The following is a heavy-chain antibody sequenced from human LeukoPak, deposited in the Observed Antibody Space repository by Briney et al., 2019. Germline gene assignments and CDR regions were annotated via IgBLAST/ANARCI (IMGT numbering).Heavy chain of an antibody. CDR3: ARSYHYYDSSGYSMGDTFEI. D-gene: IGHD3-22*01. J-gene: IGHJ3*02. V-gene: IGHV1-2*02. CDR1: GYTFTDYY. CDR2: IDPNSGDT. Sequence: ASVKVSCKASGYTFTDYYMHWVRQAPGQGLEWMGWIDPNSGDTNYAQKFQGRVTMTRDTSISTAYMELRRLRSDDTAVYYCARSYHYYDSSGYSMGDTFEIWGQGTMVTVSS.